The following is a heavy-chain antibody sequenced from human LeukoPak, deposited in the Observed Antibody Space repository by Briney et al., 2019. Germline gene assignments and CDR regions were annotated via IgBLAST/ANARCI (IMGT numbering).Heavy chain of an antibody. Sequence: PGGSLRLSCAASGVTFTNYALSWVRQAPGRGVEGVSNIRASGNTYYSDSVKGGFTISKDNSKNTLSWKMNSLRAGDTAIYFCARPRDDSSGSYPDDAFDIWGQGTMVTVSS. V-gene: IGHV3-23*01. J-gene: IGHJ3*02. CDR2: IRASGNT. CDR1: GVTFTNYA. D-gene: IGHD3-22*01. CDR3: ARPRDDSSGSYPDDAFDI.